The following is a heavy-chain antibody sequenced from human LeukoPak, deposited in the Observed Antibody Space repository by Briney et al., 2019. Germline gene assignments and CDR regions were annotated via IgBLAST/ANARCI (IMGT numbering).Heavy chain of an antibody. CDR1: GGSATSSSYY. CDR2: IYYSGST. V-gene: IGHV4-39*01. J-gene: IGHJ6*02. CDR3: ARHFYYYYGMDV. Sequence: PSETLSLTCTVSGGSATSSSYYWGWIRQPPGKGLEWIGSIYYSGSTYYNPSLKSRVTISVDTSKNEFSLKLSSVTAADTAVYYCARHFYYYYGMDVWGQGTTVTVSS.